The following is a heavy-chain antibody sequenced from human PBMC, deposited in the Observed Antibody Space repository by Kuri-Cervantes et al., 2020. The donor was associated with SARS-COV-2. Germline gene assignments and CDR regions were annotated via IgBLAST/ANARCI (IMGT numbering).Heavy chain of an antibody. CDR1: GYSFTNYW. Sequence: GGSLRLPCKGSGYSFTNYWIGWVRQMPGKGLEWMGIIYPGDSDTRYSPSFQGQVAISADRSISTAYLQWSSLKASDTAMYDCARQKYQLLYNWFDPWGQGTLVTVSS. V-gene: IGHV5-51*01. D-gene: IGHD2-2*01. J-gene: IGHJ5*02. CDR3: ARQKYQLLYNWFDP. CDR2: IYPGDSDT.